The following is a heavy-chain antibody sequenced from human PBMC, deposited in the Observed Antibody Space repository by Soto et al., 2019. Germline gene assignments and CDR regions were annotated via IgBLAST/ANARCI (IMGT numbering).Heavy chain of an antibody. CDR1: GFTFDDYA. D-gene: IGHD3-10*01. J-gene: IGHJ3*02. V-gene: IGHV3-9*01. CDR2: ISWNSGSI. Sequence: PGWSLSLSCAASGFTFDDYALHWVRQAPGKGLEWVSGISWNSGSIGYADSVKGRFTISRDNAKNSLFLQMNSLRAEDTALYYCAKDMGLLWFGELYGAFDIWGQGTMVTVSS. CDR3: AKDMGLLWFGELYGAFDI.